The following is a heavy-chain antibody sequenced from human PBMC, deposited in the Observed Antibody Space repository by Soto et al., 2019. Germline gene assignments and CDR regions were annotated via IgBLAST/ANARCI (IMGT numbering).Heavy chain of an antibody. J-gene: IGHJ1*01. CDR1: GGTFSSYT. CDR3: ARAGVYCSGGSCYSDEYFQH. D-gene: IGHD2-15*01. Sequence: QVQLVQSGAEVKKPGSSVKVSCKASGGTFSSYTISWVRQAPGQGLEWMGRIIPILGIANYAQKFQGRVTITADKSTSTAYMELSSLRSEDTAVYYGARAGVYCSGGSCYSDEYFQHWGQGTLVTVSS. V-gene: IGHV1-69*02. CDR2: IIPILGIA.